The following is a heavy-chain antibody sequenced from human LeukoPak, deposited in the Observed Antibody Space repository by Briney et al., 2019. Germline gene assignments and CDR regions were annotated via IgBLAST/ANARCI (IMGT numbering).Heavy chain of an antibody. Sequence: PGGSLRLSCAASGFTFSSYAMSWVRQAPGKGLEWVSAISGSGGSTYYADSVKGRFTISRDNSKNTLYLQMNSLRAEDTAVYYCAKDLSPRGYKYYFDYWGQGTLVTVSS. CDR2: ISGSGGST. J-gene: IGHJ4*02. CDR1: GFTFSSYA. CDR3: AKDLSPRGYKYYFDY. D-gene: IGHD3-10*01. V-gene: IGHV3-23*01.